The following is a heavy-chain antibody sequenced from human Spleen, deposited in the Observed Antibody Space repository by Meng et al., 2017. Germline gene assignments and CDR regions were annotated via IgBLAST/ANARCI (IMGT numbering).Heavy chain of an antibody. J-gene: IGHJ4*02. CDR3: AGGGSRIMITVGGVIIILGADN. CDR1: GFSFSRYA. Sequence: GESLKISCSASGFSFSRYAMHWVRQAPGKGLEWVAVISYDGSNKYYADSVKGRFTISRDNSKNTLYLQMNSLRAEDTAVYCCAGGGSRIMITVGGVIIILGADNWGQGTLVTVSS. D-gene: IGHD3-16*02. V-gene: IGHV3-30*01. CDR2: ISYDGSNK.